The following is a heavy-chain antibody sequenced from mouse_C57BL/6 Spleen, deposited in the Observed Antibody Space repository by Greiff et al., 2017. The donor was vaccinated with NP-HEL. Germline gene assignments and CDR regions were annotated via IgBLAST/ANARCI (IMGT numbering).Heavy chain of an antibody. Sequence: DVQLQESGPGLVKPSQSLSLTCSVTGYSITSGYYWNWIRQFPGNKLEWMGYISYDGSNNYNPSLKNRISITRDTSKNQFFLKLNSVTTEDTATYYCAREGSSYGWFAYWGQGTLVTVSA. CDR2: ISYDGSN. J-gene: IGHJ3*01. CDR3: AREGSSYGWFAY. CDR1: GYSITSGYY. D-gene: IGHD1-1*01. V-gene: IGHV3-6*01.